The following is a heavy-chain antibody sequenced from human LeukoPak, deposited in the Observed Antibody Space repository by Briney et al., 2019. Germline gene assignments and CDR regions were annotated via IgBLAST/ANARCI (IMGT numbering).Heavy chain of an antibody. CDR2: IYHSGST. Sequence: SETLSLTCTVSGYSISSGYYWGWIRQPPGKGLEWIGSIYHSGSTYYDPSLKSRVTMSVDTSKNQFSLKLRSVTAADTAVYYCARTTEGGYTYDYFYYYYMDVWGKGTTVTISS. J-gene: IGHJ6*03. CDR1: GYSISSGYY. CDR3: ARTTEGGYTYDYFYYYYMDV. D-gene: IGHD5-18*01. V-gene: IGHV4-38-2*02.